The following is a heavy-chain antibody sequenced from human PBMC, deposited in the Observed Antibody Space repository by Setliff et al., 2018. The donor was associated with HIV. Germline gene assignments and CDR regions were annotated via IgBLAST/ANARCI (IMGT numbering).Heavy chain of an antibody. D-gene: IGHD3-3*01. V-gene: IGHV4-59*01. CDR3: ARIFGDQGYYYGMDV. Sequence: PSETLSLTCTVSGGSISGYYWSWIRQPPGKGLEWIGYLYYSGSTNYNPSLKSRVTISVDTSKNQFSLKPSSVTAADTAVYYCARIFGDQGYYYGMDVWGQGTTVTVSS. CDR2: LYYSGST. J-gene: IGHJ6*02. CDR1: GGSISGYY.